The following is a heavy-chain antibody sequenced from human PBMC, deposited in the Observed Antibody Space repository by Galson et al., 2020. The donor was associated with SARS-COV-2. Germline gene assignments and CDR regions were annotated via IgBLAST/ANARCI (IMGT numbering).Heavy chain of an antibody. CDR1: GFPFSPYS. V-gene: IGHV3-21*01. J-gene: IGHJ6*02. Sequence: NSGGSLRLPCAASGFPFSPYSMNWVRLAPGKGLEWVSSISTSSSYTYYVDSVNGRFSISRDNPRNPLYLQMSSLRAEDTAVYYCARDEGIRGYNYGRLYYGMDVWGQGTTGTVSS. D-gene: IGHD5-18*01. CDR3: ARDEGIRGYNYGRLYYGMDV. CDR2: ISTSSSYT.